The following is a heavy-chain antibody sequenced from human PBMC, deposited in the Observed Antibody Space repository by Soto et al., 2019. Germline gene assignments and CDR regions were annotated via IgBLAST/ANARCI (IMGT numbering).Heavy chain of an antibody. J-gene: IGHJ3*02. Sequence: KTAGYRKTIYTSHCGSQTPGQRLEWMGWIIADSGNTKYSQTFQERLTITRDTSASTVYMDLSSLRSEDTAVYYCAKLEFCGGDPCYPPDIWVQG. V-gene: IGHV1-3*01. CDR2: IIADSGNT. D-gene: IGHD2-21*01. CDR1: GYRKTIYT. CDR3: AKLEFCGGDPCYPPDI.